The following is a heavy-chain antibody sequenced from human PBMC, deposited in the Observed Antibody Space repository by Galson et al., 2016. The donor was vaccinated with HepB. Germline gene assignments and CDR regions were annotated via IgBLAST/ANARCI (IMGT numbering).Heavy chain of an antibody. CDR2: ISITSTTK. CDR3: ARDDRWYYYDSSGYYYGAFDM. D-gene: IGHD3-22*01. Sequence: SLRLSCAGSGLTLSRHSMNWVRQAPGKGLEWISYISITSTTKYYADSVKGRFTISRDNAKNSLYLRMNSLRDEDTAVYYCARDDRWYYYDSSGYYYGAFDMWGQGTMVAVSS. V-gene: IGHV3-48*02. CDR1: GLTLSRHS. J-gene: IGHJ3*02.